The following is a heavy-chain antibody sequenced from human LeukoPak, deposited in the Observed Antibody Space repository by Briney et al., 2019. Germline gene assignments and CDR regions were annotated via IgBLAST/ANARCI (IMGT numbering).Heavy chain of an antibody. CDR3: ARQNTPHGNFDY. J-gene: IGHJ4*02. D-gene: IGHD1-26*01. CDR2: IGVAANT. Sequence: GSLGHSCAASGITISNYDMHRVRQATGKGLEWVSAIGVAANTFYSGSVKGRFTISRENAKNSLYLLMTSLRAEDTAVYYCARQNTPHGNFDYWGQGILVTVSS. V-gene: IGHV3-13*01. CDR1: GITISNYD.